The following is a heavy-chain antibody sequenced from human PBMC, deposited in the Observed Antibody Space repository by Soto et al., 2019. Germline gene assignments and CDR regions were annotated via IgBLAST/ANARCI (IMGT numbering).Heavy chain of an antibody. J-gene: IGHJ3*02. D-gene: IGHD3-3*01. CDR1: GFTFSSYA. CDR2: ISGSGGST. CDR3: AKDRYYDFWSGYKEYPNRAFDI. Sequence: PGGSLRLSCAASGFTFSSYAMSWVRQAPGKGLEWVSAISGSGGSTYYADSVKGRLTISRDNSKNTLYLQMNSLRAEDTAVYYCAKDRYYDFWSGYKEYPNRAFDIWGQGTMVTVSS. V-gene: IGHV3-23*01.